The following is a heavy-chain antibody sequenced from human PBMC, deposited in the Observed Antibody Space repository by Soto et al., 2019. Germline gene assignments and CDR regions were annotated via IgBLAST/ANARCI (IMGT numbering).Heavy chain of an antibody. V-gene: IGHV1-18*01. Sequence: QAQLVQCGAEVRKPGASVKVSCKASGYTSYSHSISWVRQAHGQGLEWMGRINADYGNTQYAQKFRGRVTMTTDTSPTTVNMELTNLRSDDTAVYYCARCIQGDYYYGMDVWGQGTTVTVSS. D-gene: IGHD5-18*01. CDR3: ARCIQGDYYYGMDV. J-gene: IGHJ6*02. CDR1: GYTSYSHS. CDR2: INADYGNT.